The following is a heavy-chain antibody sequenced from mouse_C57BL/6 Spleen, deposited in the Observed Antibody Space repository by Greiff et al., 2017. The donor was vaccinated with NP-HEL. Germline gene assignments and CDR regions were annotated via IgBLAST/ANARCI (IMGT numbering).Heavy chain of an antibody. CDR3: AREANYGNYENAMDY. CDR1: GYAFSSYW. V-gene: IGHV1-80*01. CDR2: IYPGDGDT. J-gene: IGHJ4*01. Sequence: VKLMESGAELVKPGASVKISCKASGYAFSSYWMNWVKQRPGKGLEWIGQIYPGDGDTNYNGKFKGKATLTADKSSSTAYMQLSSLTSEDSAVYFCAREANYGNYENAMDYWGQGTSVTVSS. D-gene: IGHD2-1*01.